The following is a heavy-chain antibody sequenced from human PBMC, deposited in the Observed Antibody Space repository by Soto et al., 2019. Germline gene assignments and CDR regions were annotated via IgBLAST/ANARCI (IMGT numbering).Heavy chain of an antibody. CDR2: IYSGGST. V-gene: IGHV3-53*01. CDR1: GFTVSSNY. CDR3: ARVRSEYDMDV. D-gene: IGHD2-15*01. J-gene: IGHJ6*02. Sequence: PGGSLRLSCAASGFTVSSNYMSWVRQAPGKGLEWVSVIYSGGSTYYADSVKGRFTISRDNSKNTLYLQMNSLRAEDTAVYYCARVRSEYDMDVWGQGTTVTVSS.